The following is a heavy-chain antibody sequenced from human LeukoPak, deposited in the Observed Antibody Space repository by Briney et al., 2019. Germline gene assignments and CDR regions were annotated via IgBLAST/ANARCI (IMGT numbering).Heavy chain of an antibody. CDR3: TTVILPAA. V-gene: IGHV3-15*01. J-gene: IGHJ4*02. Sequence: GGSLRLSCAASGFSVSTNYMSWVRQAPGKGLEWVGRIKSKTDGGTTDYAAPVKGRFTISRDDSKTTLYLQMNSLKTEDTAVYYCTTVILPAAWGQGTLVTVSS. D-gene: IGHD2-2*01. CDR1: GFSVSTNY. CDR2: IKSKTDGGTT.